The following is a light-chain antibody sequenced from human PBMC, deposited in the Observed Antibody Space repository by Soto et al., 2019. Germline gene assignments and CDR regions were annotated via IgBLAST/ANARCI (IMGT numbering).Light chain of an antibody. V-gene: IGKV3-20*01. Sequence: EIVLTQSKGTVSLSPGDRATLSCRASQSVSSRYLAWYQQKPGQAPRLLIYGASSRATGIPDRFSGSGSGTDFTLTISRLEPEDFAVYYCQQYGRSVTFGQGTRLEI. CDR2: GAS. CDR1: QSVSSRY. CDR3: QQYGRSVT. J-gene: IGKJ5*01.